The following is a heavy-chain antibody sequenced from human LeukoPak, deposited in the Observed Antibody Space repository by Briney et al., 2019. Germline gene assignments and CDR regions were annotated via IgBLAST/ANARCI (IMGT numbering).Heavy chain of an antibody. D-gene: IGHD4-23*01. CDR3: ARNYGGDSVVALDF. CDR2: IYSGGST. Sequence: GGSLRLSCAASGFTLSSNYMSWVRQAPGKGLEWVSVIYSGGSTYYADSVTGRFTISRDNSKNTLYLQMNSLRAEDTAVYYCARNYGGDSVVALDFWGQGTMVTVSS. J-gene: IGHJ3*01. CDR1: GFTLSSNY. V-gene: IGHV3-66*01.